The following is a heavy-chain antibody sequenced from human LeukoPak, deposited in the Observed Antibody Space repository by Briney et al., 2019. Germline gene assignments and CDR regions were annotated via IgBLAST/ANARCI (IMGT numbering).Heavy chain of an antibody. CDR1: GYSISSGYY. CDR2: IYYSGST. D-gene: IGHD3-22*01. Sequence: ETLSLTCTVSGYSISSGYYWGWIRQPPGKGLEWIGYIYYSGSTNYNPSLKSRVTISVDTSKNQFSLKLSSVTAADTAVYYCARVVRYYDSSGYYYQPFDYWGQGTLVTVSS. V-gene: IGHV4-61*01. J-gene: IGHJ4*02. CDR3: ARVVRYYDSSGYYYQPFDY.